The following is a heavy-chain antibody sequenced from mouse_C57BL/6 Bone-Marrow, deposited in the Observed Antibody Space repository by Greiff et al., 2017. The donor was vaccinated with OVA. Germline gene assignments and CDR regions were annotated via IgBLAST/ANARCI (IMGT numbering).Heavy chain of an antibody. Sequence: EVKLQESGPGLVKPSPSLSLTCSVTGYSITSGYYWNWIRQFPGNKLEWMGYISHDGSNNYNPSLKNRISTTRDTSKNQFFLKLQSVTTEDTASYNGAIRSNGDASRYSYGYLEGWGT. CDR2: ISHDGSN. CDR1: GYSITSGYY. J-gene: IGHJ1*03. D-gene: IGHD1-1*01. V-gene: IGHV3-6*01. CDR3: AIRSNGDASRYSYGYLEG.